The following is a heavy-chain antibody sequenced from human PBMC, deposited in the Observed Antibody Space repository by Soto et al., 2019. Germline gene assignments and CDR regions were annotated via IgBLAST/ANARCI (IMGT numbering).Heavy chain of an antibody. Sequence: GGSLRLSCAASGFTFSSYGMHWVRQAPGKGLEWVAVISYDGSNKYYADSVKGRFTISRDNSKNTLYLQMNSLRAEDTAVYYCAKVREGGSYFDGGYFDYWGQGTLVTVSS. J-gene: IGHJ4*02. CDR1: GFTFSSYG. V-gene: IGHV3-30*18. CDR3: AKVREGGSYFDGGYFDY. CDR2: ISYDGSNK. D-gene: IGHD1-26*01.